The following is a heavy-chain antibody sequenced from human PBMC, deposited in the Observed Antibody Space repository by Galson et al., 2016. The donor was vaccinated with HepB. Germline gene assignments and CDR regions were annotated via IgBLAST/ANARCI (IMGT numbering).Heavy chain of an antibody. CDR1: GFSFSNAW. CDR3: VTEGPFFGYHGLDL. Sequence: SLRLSCAVSGFSFSNAWMSWVRQAPGKGLEWVGRIKSKTNGATTVYSAPVRGRFTISRDDSQNTLYLQVNSLKAEDTAVYYCVTEGPFFGYHGLDLWGRGTLVTVSS. J-gene: IGHJ3*01. V-gene: IGHV3-15*01. D-gene: IGHD3-10*01. CDR2: IKSKTNGATT.